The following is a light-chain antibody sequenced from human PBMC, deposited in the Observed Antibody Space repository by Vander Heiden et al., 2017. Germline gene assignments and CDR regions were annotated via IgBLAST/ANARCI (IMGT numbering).Light chain of an antibody. CDR1: QSVSSY. V-gene: IGKV3-11*01. CDR2: DAS. CDR3: QQRSIWPLT. Sequence: EIVVTQFPATLSLSPGERATLPCRASQSVSSYLTWYQQKPGQAPRLLIYDASKRATGIPARFSGSGSGTDFTLTISSLEPEDLAVYYCQQRSIWPLTFGGGTKVEIK. J-gene: IGKJ4*01.